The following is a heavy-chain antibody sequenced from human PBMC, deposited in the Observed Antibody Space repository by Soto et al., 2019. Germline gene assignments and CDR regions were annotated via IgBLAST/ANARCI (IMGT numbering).Heavy chain of an antibody. Sequence: GGSVRLSCAASGFTFDDYTMHWVRQAPGKGLEWVSLISWDGGSTYYADSVKGRFTISRDNSKNSLYLQMNSLRTEDTALYYCAKEASGAHYYYYGMDVWGQGTTVTVSS. CDR3: AKEASGAHYYYYGMDV. CDR1: GFTFDDYT. CDR2: ISWDGGST. D-gene: IGHD3-10*01. V-gene: IGHV3-43*01. J-gene: IGHJ6*02.